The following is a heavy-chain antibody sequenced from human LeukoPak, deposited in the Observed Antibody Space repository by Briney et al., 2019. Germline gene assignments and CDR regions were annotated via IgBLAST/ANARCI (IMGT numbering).Heavy chain of an antibody. J-gene: IGHJ4*02. CDR3: TTDRWSIGGSDY. D-gene: IGHD3-3*01. Sequence: PGGSLRLSCAASGFTFSNAWMSWVRQAPGKGLEWVGRIKSKTDGGTTDYAAPVKGRFTISRDDSRNTLYLQMNSLKTEDTAVYYCTTDRWSIGGSDYWGQGTLVTVSS. CDR2: IKSKTDGGTT. V-gene: IGHV3-15*01. CDR1: GFTFSNAW.